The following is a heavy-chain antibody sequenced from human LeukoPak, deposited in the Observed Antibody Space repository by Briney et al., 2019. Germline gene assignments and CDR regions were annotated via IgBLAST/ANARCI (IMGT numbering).Heavy chain of an antibody. V-gene: IGHV1-58*01. CDR3: AADPSYSSGYRYYFDY. D-gene: IGHD3-22*01. CDR1: GFGFSSSA. Sequence: SVKVSCKPCGFGFSSSAVQWVRQARGQRLEWIGWIVVGSGNTNYAQKFQERVTITRDMSTSTAYMELSSLRSEDTAVYYCAADPSYSSGYRYYFDYWGQGTLVTVSS. J-gene: IGHJ4*02. CDR2: IVVGSGNT.